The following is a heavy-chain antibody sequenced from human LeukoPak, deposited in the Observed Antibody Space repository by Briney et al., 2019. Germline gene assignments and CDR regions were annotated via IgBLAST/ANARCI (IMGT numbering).Heavy chain of an antibody. V-gene: IGHV3-33*06. D-gene: IGHD5-12*01. CDR2: IWYDGSNK. Sequence: PGRSLRLSCAASGFTFSSYGMHWVRQAPGKGLEWVAVIWYDGSNKYYADSVKGRFTISRDNSKNTLYLQMNSLRAEDTAVYYCAKDKYSGYDLDPIPFDYWGQGTLVTVSS. J-gene: IGHJ4*02. CDR3: AKDKYSGYDLDPIPFDY. CDR1: GFTFSSYG.